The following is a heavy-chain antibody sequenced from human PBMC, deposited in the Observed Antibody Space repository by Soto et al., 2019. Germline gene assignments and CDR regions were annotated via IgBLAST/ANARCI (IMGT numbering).Heavy chain of an antibody. CDR2: IYPGDSDT. Sequence: GESLKISCKGSGYSFTSYWIGWVRQMPGKGLEWMGIIYPGDSDTRYSPSFQGQVTISADKPISTAYLQWSSLKASDTAMYYCARHDSSGYYYVRAGMGVWGQGTTVTVSS. CDR1: GYSFTSYW. D-gene: IGHD3-22*01. J-gene: IGHJ6*02. CDR3: ARHDSSGYYYVRAGMGV. V-gene: IGHV5-51*01.